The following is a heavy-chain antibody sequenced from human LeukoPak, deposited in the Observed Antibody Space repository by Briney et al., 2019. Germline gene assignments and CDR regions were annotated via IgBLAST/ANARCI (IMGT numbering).Heavy chain of an antibody. CDR1: AGSISSYY. CDR3: ARVVGFYDSSAFDL. J-gene: IGHJ5*02. D-gene: IGHD3-22*01. Sequence: PAETLSLTCTVSAGSISSYYCSSIRQPPGNGLEWIGYVYYTGSTNYNPSLNSRVTMSIDTSKNQFSLRLSSVTAADTAVYYCARVVGFYDSSAFDLWGQGTLVTVSS. V-gene: IGHV4-59*01. CDR2: VYYTGST.